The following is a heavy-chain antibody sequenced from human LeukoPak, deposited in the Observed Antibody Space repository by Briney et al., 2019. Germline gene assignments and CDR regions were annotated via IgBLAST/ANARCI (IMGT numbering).Heavy chain of an antibody. CDR3: AMQYCGGDCYPDDY. CDR1: GYTFTSYG. D-gene: IGHD2-21*02. J-gene: IGHJ4*02. Sequence: ASVKVSCKASGYTFTSYGIRWVRQAPGQGLEWMGWISAYNGNTNYAQKLQGRVTMTTDTSTSTAYMELRSLRSDDTAVYYCAMQYCGGDCYPDDYWGQGTLVTVSS. V-gene: IGHV1-18*01. CDR2: ISAYNGNT.